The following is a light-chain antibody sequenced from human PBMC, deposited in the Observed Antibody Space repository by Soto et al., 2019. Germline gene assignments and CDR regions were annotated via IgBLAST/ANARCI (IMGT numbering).Light chain of an antibody. Sequence: DIQMTQSPSSVSASVGDRVTISCRASQGISSWLAWHQQKPGKAPKLLIYAASSLQSGVPSRFSGSGSGTDFTLTISSLQPEDFATCYCQQANSFPWTFGQGTKVEIK. J-gene: IGKJ1*01. CDR2: AAS. CDR3: QQANSFPWT. CDR1: QGISSW. V-gene: IGKV1-12*02.